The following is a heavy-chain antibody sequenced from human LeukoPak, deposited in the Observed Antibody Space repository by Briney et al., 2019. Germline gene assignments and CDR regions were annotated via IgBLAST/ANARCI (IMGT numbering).Heavy chain of an antibody. CDR2: IYPGDSDT. V-gene: IGHV5-51*01. CDR3: ARLIMVRGASDYYYYYMDV. D-gene: IGHD3-10*01. Sequence: LGESLKISCKGSGSSFTSYWIGWVRQLPGKGLEWMGIIYPGDSDTRYSPSFQGQVTISADKSISTAYLQWRSLKASDTAMYYCARLIMVRGASDYYYYYMDVWGKGTTVTVSS. CDR1: GSSFTSYW. J-gene: IGHJ6*03.